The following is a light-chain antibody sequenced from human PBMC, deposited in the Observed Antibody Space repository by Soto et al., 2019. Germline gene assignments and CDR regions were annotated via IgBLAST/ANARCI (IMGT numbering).Light chain of an antibody. Sequence: EIVMTQSPATLSVSPGERATLSCRASQSVYTNLAWCQQKPGQAPRLLIYAASTRATGIPGRFSGSGSGTDFTLTISNLQSEDFALYYCQHYSGWPPVFGQGTKVDIK. CDR1: QSVYTN. CDR3: QHYSGWPPV. V-gene: IGKV3-15*01. J-gene: IGKJ2*01. CDR2: AAS.